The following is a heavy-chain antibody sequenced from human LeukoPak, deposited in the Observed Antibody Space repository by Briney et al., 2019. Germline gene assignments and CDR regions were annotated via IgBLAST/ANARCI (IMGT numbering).Heavy chain of an antibody. CDR2: ISGGSSYI. V-gene: IGHV3-21*01. Sequence: GGSLRLSCATSGFTFSSYGMSWVRQAPGKGLEWVSSISGGSSYIYYADSVKDRFTISRDNAENSLYLQMNSLRAEDTAVHYCARGRGYSSSSTDMDVWGRGTTVTVSS. J-gene: IGHJ6*02. D-gene: IGHD6-6*01. CDR3: ARGRGYSSSSTDMDV. CDR1: GFTFSSYG.